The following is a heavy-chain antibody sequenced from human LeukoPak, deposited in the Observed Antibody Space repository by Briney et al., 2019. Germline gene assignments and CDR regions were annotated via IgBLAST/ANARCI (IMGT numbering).Heavy chain of an antibody. CDR3: ARDPEVRFPDG. Sequence: SVKVSCKASVGTFSSYAISWVRQAPGQGLEWMGRIIPIFGTANYAQKFQGRVTITTDESTSTAYMELSSLRSEDTAVYYCARDPEVRFPDGWGQGTLVTVSS. CDR2: IIPIFGTA. J-gene: IGHJ4*02. V-gene: IGHV1-69*05. CDR1: VGTFSSYA. D-gene: IGHD3-3*01.